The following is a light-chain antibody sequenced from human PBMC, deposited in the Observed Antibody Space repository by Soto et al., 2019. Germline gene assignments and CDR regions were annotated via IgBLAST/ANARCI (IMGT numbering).Light chain of an antibody. CDR2: DAS. J-gene: IGKJ4*01. Sequence: EILFTQSPATLSLSPGERATLYCGASQSVSTNYLAWYQQKPGQAPRLIIYDASNRANGIPARFSGSGSGTDFTLTISSLEPEDFTFYYCQQRSNWHPLTFGGGTKVDIK. V-gene: IGKV3D-20*02. CDR1: QSVSTNY. CDR3: QQRSNWHPLT.